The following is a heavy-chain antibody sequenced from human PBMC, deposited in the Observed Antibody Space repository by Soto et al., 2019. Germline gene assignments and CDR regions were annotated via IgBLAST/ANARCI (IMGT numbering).Heavy chain of an antibody. CDR1: GFTLSDHW. Sequence: GGSLRLSCVASGFTLSDHWMHWVRQRPGKGLEWVSRIYTTTNYADSVKGRFIISRDNAKNTLYLQMNDLRDEDTAVYYCLRGASGYGNFDYWGQGTLVTVSS. CDR3: LRGASGYGNFDY. CDR2: IYTTT. V-gene: IGHV3-74*01. D-gene: IGHD5-12*01. J-gene: IGHJ4*02.